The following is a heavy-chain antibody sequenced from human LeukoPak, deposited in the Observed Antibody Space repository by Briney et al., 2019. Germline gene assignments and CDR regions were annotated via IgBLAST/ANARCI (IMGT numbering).Heavy chain of an antibody. CDR3: ARGDCSSTSCYLGSSSGWFDP. D-gene: IGHD2-2*01. CDR2: IYTSGST. Sequence: SETLSLTCTVSGGSISSGSYYWSWIRQPAGKGLEWIGRIYTSGSTNYNPSLKSRVTISVDTSKNQFSLKLSSVTAADTAVYYCARGDCSSTSCYLGSSSGWFDPWGQGTLVTVSS. V-gene: IGHV4-61*02. CDR1: GGSISSGSYY. J-gene: IGHJ5*02.